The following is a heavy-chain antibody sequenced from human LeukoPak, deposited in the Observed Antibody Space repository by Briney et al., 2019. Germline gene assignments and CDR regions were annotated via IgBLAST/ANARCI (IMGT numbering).Heavy chain of an antibody. V-gene: IGHV3-66*02. J-gene: IGHJ4*01. CDR2: MYPWGSA. D-gene: IGHD4-23*01. CDR3: VRQGGGDNCR. CDR1: GITLNTND. Sequence: GGSLRLSWAASGITLNTNDMNWVRQAPGKGLEWVSIMYPWGSAFYTDSVKGRFTVTRDESKNMMFLQMNTLRPDDTAMYYCVRQGGGDNCRWGQGALVTVSS.